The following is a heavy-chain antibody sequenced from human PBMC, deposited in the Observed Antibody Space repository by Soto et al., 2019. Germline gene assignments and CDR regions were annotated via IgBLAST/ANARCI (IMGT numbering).Heavy chain of an antibody. CDR2: ISASNGNT. CDR3: SRDWSWWDQLLTNWFDP. CDR1: GYTFTSYG. V-gene: IGHV1-18*04. D-gene: IGHD2-2*01. Sequence: ASVKVSCKASGYTFTSYGISWVRQAPGQGLEWMGWISASNGNTDYSQKLQGRVTMTTDTSTSTAYMELRSLRSDDTAVYYCSRDWSWWDQLLTNWFDPWGQGILVTVSS. J-gene: IGHJ5*02.